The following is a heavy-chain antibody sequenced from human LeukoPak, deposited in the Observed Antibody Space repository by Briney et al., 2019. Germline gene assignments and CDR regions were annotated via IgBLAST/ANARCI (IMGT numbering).Heavy chain of an antibody. CDR3: ARDSRRYYFDY. J-gene: IGHJ4*02. D-gene: IGHD6-13*01. CDR2: IYYSGST. CDR1: GYSISSGYY. V-gene: IGHV4-61*01. Sequence: SETLSLTCTVSGYSISSGYYWSWIRQPPGKGLEWIGYIYYSGSTNYNPSLKSRVTISVDTSKNQFSLKLSSVTAADTAVYYCARDSRRYYFDYWGQGTLVTASS.